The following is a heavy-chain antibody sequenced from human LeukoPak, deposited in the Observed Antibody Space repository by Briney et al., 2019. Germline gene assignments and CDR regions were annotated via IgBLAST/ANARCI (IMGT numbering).Heavy chain of an antibody. V-gene: IGHV3-9*01. D-gene: IGHD4-17*01. CDR2: IRWNSGSI. J-gene: IGHJ3*02. CDR3: AKDIAADYGDYLPDAFDI. CDR1: GFTFDDYA. Sequence: RSLRLSCAASGFTFDDYAMHGGRDAPREGVGWGSGIRWNSGSIGYADSVKGRFTISRDNAKNSLYLQMNSLRAEDTALYYCAKDIAADYGDYLPDAFDIWGQGTMVTVSS.